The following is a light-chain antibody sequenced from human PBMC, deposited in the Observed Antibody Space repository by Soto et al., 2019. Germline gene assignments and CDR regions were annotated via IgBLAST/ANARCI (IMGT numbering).Light chain of an antibody. V-gene: IGKV3-15*01. CDR2: GAS. J-gene: IGKJ1*01. CDR3: QQYNNWPPWT. Sequence: EIVMTQSPVTLSVSPGERATLSCRASQSISNNLAWYQQKRGQAPRLLIYGASTRATGIPARFSGSGSGTEFTLTISSLQSEDFAVYYCQQYNNWPPWTFGQGTKVEIK. CDR1: QSISNN.